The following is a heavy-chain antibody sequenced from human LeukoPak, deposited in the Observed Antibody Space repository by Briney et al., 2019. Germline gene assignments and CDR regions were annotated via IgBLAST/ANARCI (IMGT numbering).Heavy chain of an antibody. J-gene: IGHJ6*02. CDR1: GFTFSNYA. Sequence: GGSLRLSCVVSGFTFSNYAMNWVRQAPGKGLEWVSSISSSSSYIYYADSVKGRFTISRDNAKNSLYLQMNSLRAEDTAVYYCARDLSTTYYYYYGMDVWGQGTTVTVSS. D-gene: IGHD1-7*01. CDR3: ARDLSTTYYYYYGMDV. CDR2: ISSSSSYI. V-gene: IGHV3-21*01.